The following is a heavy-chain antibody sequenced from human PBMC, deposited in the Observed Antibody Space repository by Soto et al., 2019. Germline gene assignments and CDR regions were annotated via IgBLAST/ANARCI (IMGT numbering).Heavy chain of an antibody. D-gene: IGHD6-6*01. V-gene: IGHV4-59*01. CDR3: ARDSRCSSSSLYYYYGMDV. CDR1: GGSISSYY. Sequence: QVQLQESGPGLVKPSETLSLTCTVSGGSISSYYWSWIRQPPGKGLEWIGYIYYSGSTNYNPSLKVRVTISVVTSKNQSSLKLSSVTAADTAVYYCARDSRCSSSSLYYYYGMDVWGHGTTVTVSS. CDR2: IYYSGST. J-gene: IGHJ6*02.